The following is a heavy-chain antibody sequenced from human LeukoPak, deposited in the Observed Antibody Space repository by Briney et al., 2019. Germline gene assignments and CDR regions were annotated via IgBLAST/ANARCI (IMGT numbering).Heavy chain of an antibody. V-gene: IGHV3-23*01. J-gene: IGHJ4*02. CDR2: ISGSGGST. D-gene: IGHD3-10*01. CDR1: GFTFSSYA. CDR3: AKEPHNYYAQPYYFDY. Sequence: GGSLRLSCAAAGFTFSSYAISWVRQAPGKGLEWVSTISGSGGSTYYADSVKGRFTISRDNSKNTLYLQMNSLRAEDTAVYYCAKEPHNYYAQPYYFDYWGQGTLVTVSS.